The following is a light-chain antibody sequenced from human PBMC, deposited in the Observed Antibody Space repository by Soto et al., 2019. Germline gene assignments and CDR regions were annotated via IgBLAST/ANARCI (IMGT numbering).Light chain of an antibody. CDR2: LNSDGSH. CDR3: QTWGTGSHRVV. Sequence: QPVLTQSPSASASLGPSVKLTCTLSSGHSSYAIAWHQQQPEKGPRYLMKLNSDGSHSKGDAIPDRFSGSSSGAERYLTISSLQSEDEADYDCQTWGTGSHRVVFGGGTKLTVL. J-gene: IGLJ2*01. CDR1: SGHSSYA. V-gene: IGLV4-69*01.